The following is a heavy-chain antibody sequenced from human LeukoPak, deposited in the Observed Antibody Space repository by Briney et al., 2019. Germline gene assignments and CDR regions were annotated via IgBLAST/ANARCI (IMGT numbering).Heavy chain of an antibody. CDR3: ARAVGRITEFAY. Sequence: PGGSLRLSRAASGFTVSDNYMSWVRQTPGKGLEWVSAIYADGTTYYADSVKGRFTISRDNFENTVYFQMNSLRAEDTAVYYCARAVGRITEFAYWGQGTLVTVSS. CDR1: GFTVSDNY. J-gene: IGHJ4*02. V-gene: IGHV3-53*01. CDR2: IYADGTT. D-gene: IGHD3-10*01.